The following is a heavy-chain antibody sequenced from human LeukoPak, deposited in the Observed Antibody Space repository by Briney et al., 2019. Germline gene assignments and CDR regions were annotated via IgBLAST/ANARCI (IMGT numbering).Heavy chain of an antibody. CDR2: IGAYNGNT. D-gene: IGHD3-10*01. CDR3: ARWESLLWFGESYY. CDR1: GYTFTSYG. J-gene: IGHJ4*02. Sequence: ASVKVSCKASGYTFTSYGISWVRQAPGQGLEWMGWIGAYNGNTNYAQKLQGRVTMTTDTSTSTAYMELRSLRSDDTAVYYCARWESLLWFGESYYWGQGTLVTVSS. V-gene: IGHV1-18*01.